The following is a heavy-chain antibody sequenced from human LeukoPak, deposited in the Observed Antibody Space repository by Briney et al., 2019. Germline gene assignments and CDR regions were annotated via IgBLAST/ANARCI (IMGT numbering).Heavy chain of an antibody. D-gene: IGHD2-15*01. J-gene: IGHJ3*01. Sequence: GGSLRLSCAASGFTFSNAWMNWVRQAPGKGLEWVGRIKSKIDSGTTDYAAPVKGRFTFSRNDSRSTLYLQMNSLKTEDTAVYYCTTFGGYCSSSGCFRRLSAFDVWGQGTMVTVSS. V-gene: IGHV3-15*01. CDR1: GFTFSNAW. CDR2: IKSKIDSGTT. CDR3: TTFGGYCSSSGCFRRLSAFDV.